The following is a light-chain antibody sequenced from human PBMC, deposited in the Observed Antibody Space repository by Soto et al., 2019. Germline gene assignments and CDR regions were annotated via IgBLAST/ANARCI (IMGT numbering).Light chain of an antibody. J-gene: IGKJ4*01. Sequence: EIVLTQSPAILSVSPWERATLSCRASQSVSSGYLAWYQQKPGQAPRLLIYRTSSRATGIPDGFSGSASGTDFTLTIRRLEPEDFAVYYCQQYGSSPLTFGGGTK. CDR3: QQYGSSPLT. CDR1: QSVSSGY. CDR2: RTS. V-gene: IGKV3-20*01.